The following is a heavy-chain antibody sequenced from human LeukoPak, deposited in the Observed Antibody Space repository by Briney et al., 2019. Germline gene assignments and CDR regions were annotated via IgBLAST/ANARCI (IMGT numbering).Heavy chain of an antibody. V-gene: IGHV3-23*01. D-gene: IGHD6-13*01. Sequence: PGGSLRLSCAASGFTFSSYAMSWVRQAPGKGLEWVSGITSSGMYRYYAGSVKGRFTISRDNSKDTLYLEMNSLRAEDTAIYYCARDEDPYSISWYLFDYWGQGTLVAV. J-gene: IGHJ4*02. CDR1: GFTFSSYA. CDR2: ITSSGMYR. CDR3: ARDEDPYSISWYLFDY.